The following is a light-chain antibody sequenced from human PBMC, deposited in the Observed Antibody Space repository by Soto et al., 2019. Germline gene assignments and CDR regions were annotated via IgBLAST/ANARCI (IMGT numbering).Light chain of an antibody. CDR1: ISDIGSYDR. CDR3: ASYAGSDLYVV. Sequence: QSALIQPASVSGSPGQSITISCTGTISDIGSYDRVSWYQQHPGRAPKLMIYEDFRRPSEISNRLSGSKSGVTASLTISGLQAEDEADYYCASYAGSDLYVVFGGGTKLTVL. J-gene: IGLJ2*01. V-gene: IGLV2-23*01. CDR2: EDF.